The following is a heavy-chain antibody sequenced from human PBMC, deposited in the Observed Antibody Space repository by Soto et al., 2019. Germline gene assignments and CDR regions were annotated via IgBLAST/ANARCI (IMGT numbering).Heavy chain of an antibody. CDR2: IGAYNGHT. J-gene: IGHJ6*02. Sequence: ASVKVSCKASGYTFTNSCISWVRQAPGQGLERMGRIGAYNGHTKYAQKLQGRVTMTTDTSTSTAYMGLRSLRSDDTAVYYCARDDYYDSSGYLPVRYYFGMEVWGQGTTVTVSS. CDR3: ARDDYYDSSGYLPVRYYFGMEV. V-gene: IGHV1-18*01. D-gene: IGHD3-22*01. CDR1: GYTFTNSC.